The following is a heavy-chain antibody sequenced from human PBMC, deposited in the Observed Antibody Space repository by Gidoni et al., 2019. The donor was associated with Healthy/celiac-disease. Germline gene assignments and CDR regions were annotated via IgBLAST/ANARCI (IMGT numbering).Heavy chain of an antibody. V-gene: IGHV1-8*01. CDR3: ARGDIVVVPAAPAVYYGMDV. CDR2: MNPNSGNT. CDR1: GYTFASYA. J-gene: IGHJ6*02. Sequence: QSQLVQYGAEVKKPGAAVKVSCNASGYTFASYAINGVRPATGQGLEWMGWMNPNSGNTGYAQKFQGRVTMTRNTSISTVYMELSSLRSEDTAVYYCARGDIVVVPAAPAVYYGMDVWGQGTTVTVSS. D-gene: IGHD2-2*01.